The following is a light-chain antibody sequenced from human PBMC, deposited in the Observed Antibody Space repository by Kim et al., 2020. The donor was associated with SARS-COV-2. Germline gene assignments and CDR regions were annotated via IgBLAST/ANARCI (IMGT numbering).Light chain of an antibody. CDR1: QSVGNS. J-gene: IGKJ5*01. V-gene: IGKV3-11*01. CDR3: QQRRNLIS. CDR2: DAS. Sequence: SLSPGERATLSCRASQSVGNSLAWYQQKPGQAPRLVIYDASNRATGIPVRFSGGGSGTDFTLTISSLEPDDFAVYYCQQRRNLISFGQATRLEIK.